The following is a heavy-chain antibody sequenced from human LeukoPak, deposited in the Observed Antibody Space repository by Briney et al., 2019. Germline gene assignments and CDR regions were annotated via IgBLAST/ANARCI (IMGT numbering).Heavy chain of an antibody. CDR3: AKGSRAAGYYFDY. CDR1: GFTVSSNY. CDR2: IYSGGST. V-gene: IGHV3-53*01. Sequence: GGSLRLSCAASGFTVSSNYMSWVRQAPGKGLEWVSVIYSGGSTYYADSAKGRFTITRDNSKNTLYLQMNSLRAEDTAVYYCAKGSRAAGYYFDYWGQGTLVTVSS. J-gene: IGHJ4*02. D-gene: IGHD6-25*01.